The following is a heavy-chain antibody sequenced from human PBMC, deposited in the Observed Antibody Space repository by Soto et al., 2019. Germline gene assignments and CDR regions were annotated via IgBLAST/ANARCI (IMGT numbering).Heavy chain of an antibody. CDR3: ARDFIVGAPDYFDY. CDR1: GLTVSSNY. D-gene: IGHD1-26*01. Sequence: GGSLRLSCVASGLTVSSNYMSWVRQAPGKGLEWVSVIYSGGSTHYADSVKGRFTISRDNSKNTLYLQMNSLRAEDTAVYFCARDFIVGAPDYFDYWGPGTLVTVSS. V-gene: IGHV3-66*01. J-gene: IGHJ4*02. CDR2: IYSGGST.